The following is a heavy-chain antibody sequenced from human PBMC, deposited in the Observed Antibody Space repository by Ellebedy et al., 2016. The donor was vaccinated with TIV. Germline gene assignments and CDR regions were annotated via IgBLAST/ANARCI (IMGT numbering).Heavy chain of an antibody. D-gene: IGHD6-13*01. CDR1: GFTFTNYA. CDR3: AKRGYGSTSCCDAFDI. V-gene: IGHV3-23*01. J-gene: IGHJ3*02. Sequence: GGSLRLSCGASGFTFTNYAMSWVRQAPGKGLEWVSGISGSGGSTYYADSVKGRFTISRDNSKNTLYLQMNSLRAEDTAVYYCAKRGYGSTSCCDAFDIWGQGTMVTVSS. CDR2: ISGSGGST.